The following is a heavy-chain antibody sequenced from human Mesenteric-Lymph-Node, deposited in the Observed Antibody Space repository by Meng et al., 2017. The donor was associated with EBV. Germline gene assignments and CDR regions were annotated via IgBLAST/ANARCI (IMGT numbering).Heavy chain of an antibody. Sequence: QITLKESGPTLVKPXXXXTLXXAFSGFSLITPEVGVGWIRQPPGKALEWLALIYWDDDKRYSPSLKSRLNITKDTSKNQVVLTLTNMDPVDTGTYYCAHSVGELLGHFDYWGQGTLVTVSS. CDR3: AHSVGELLGHFDY. D-gene: IGHD1-26*01. CDR1: GFSLITPEVG. CDR2: IYWDDDK. V-gene: IGHV2-5*02. J-gene: IGHJ4*02.